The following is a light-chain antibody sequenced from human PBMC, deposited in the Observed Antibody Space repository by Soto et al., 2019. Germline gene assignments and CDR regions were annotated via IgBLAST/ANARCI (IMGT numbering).Light chain of an antibody. CDR2: DVS. V-gene: IGLV2-14*01. CDR3: SSYTSSSTPLVV. J-gene: IGLJ2*01. CDR1: SSDVGGYNY. Sequence: QSVLTQPASVSGSPGQSITISCTGTSSDVGGYNYVSWYQQYPGKAPKLMIYDVSNRPSGVSNRFSGSKSGNTASLTISGLQAEDEADYYCSSYTSSSTPLVVFGRGTKLTVL.